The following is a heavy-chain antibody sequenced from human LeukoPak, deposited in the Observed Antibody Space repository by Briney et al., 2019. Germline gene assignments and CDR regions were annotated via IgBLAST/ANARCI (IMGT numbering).Heavy chain of an antibody. CDR3: ARASGSYGSGSYYYYGMDV. CDR1: GYSISSGYY. Sequence: PSETLSLTCAVSGYSISSGYYWGWIRQPPGKGLEGNGSIFHSGSTYYNPSLKSRVNMSVDTSKNQISLKLSSVTAADTAVYYCARASGSYGSGSYYYYGMDVWGKGTTVTVSS. J-gene: IGHJ6*04. CDR2: IFHSGST. V-gene: IGHV4-38-2*01. D-gene: IGHD3-10*01.